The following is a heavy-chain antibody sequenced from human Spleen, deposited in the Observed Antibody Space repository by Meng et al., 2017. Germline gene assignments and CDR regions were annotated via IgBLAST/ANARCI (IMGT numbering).Heavy chain of an antibody. D-gene: IGHD1-26*01. CDR1: GGVISSYY. CDR2: IYYSGST. Sequence: RLLEPGPDLGNPSGTLPLLSPSAGGVISSYYWSCSRQQPGKGLEWIGYIYYSGSTNYHSSLKSRVTISVYTSKYQFSLKLSSVTAADTAVYYCARVDISSGSYCVDYWGQGTLVTVSS. V-gene: IGHV4-59*01. J-gene: IGHJ4*02. CDR3: ARVDISSGSYCVDY.